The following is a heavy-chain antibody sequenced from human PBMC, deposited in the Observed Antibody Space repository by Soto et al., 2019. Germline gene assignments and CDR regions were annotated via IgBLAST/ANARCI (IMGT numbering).Heavy chain of an antibody. J-gene: IGHJ6*02. D-gene: IGHD3-10*01. CDR1: GFTFDDYA. V-gene: IGHV3-9*01. CDR3: AKDNAIGRTTMVRGVQPNYGMDV. Sequence: GGSLRLSCAASGFTFDDYAMHWVRQAPGKGLEWVSGISWNSGSIGYADSVKGRFTISRDNAKNSLYLQMNSLRAEDTALYYCAKDNAIGRTTMVRGVQPNYGMDVWGQGTTVTVSS. CDR2: ISWNSGSI.